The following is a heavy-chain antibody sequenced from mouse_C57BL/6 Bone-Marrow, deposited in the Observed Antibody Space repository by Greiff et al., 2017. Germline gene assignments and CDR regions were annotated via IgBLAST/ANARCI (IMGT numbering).Heavy chain of an antibody. Sequence: EVKLVESGGDLVKPGGSLKLSCAASGFTFSSYGMSWVRQTPDKRLEWVATISSGGSYTYYPDSVKGRFTISSDNAKNTLYLQMSSLKSEDTAMYYCARLEIYAMDYWGQGTSVTVSS. CDR2: ISSGGSYT. CDR1: GFTFSSYG. V-gene: IGHV5-6*01. CDR3: ARLEIYAMDY. J-gene: IGHJ4*01.